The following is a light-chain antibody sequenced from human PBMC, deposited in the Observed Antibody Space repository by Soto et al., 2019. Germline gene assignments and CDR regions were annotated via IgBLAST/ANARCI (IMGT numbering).Light chain of an antibody. J-gene: IGKJ4*01. CDR1: QSVSSW. V-gene: IGKV1-5*03. CDR2: KAS. Sequence: DIQVTQSPSTLSASVGDRVTITCRASQSVSSWLAWYQQKPGKAPKLLIYKASSLESGVPSRFSGSGSGTEFTLTISSLQPEDFATYYCQQLESYPSTFGGGTKVDIK. CDR3: QQLESYPST.